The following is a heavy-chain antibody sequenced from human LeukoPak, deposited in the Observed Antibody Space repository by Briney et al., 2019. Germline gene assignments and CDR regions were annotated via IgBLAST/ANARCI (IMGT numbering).Heavy chain of an antibody. CDR2: INHSGST. J-gene: IGHJ4*02. Sequence: TSETLSLTCAVYGGSFSGYYWSWIRQPPGKGLEWIGEINHSGSTNYNPSLKSRVTISVDTSKNQFSLKLSSVTAADTAVYYCARGQGPVAFGYWGQGTLVTVSS. V-gene: IGHV4-34*01. D-gene: IGHD6-19*01. CDR1: GGSFSGYY. CDR3: ARGQGPVAFGY.